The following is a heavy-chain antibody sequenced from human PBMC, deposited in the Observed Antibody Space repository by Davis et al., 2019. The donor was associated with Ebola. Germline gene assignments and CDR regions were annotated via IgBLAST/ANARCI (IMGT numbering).Heavy chain of an antibody. V-gene: IGHV1-46*01. CDR1: GYTFTSYY. CDR3: AREPDWGLYYYYGMDV. CDR2: INPSGGST. J-gene: IGHJ6*02. D-gene: IGHD7-27*01. Sequence: ASVKVSCKASGYTFTSYYMHWVRQAPGQGLEWMGIINPSGGSTSYAQKFQGRVTMTRDTSTSTVYMELSSLRSEDTAVYYCAREPDWGLYYYYGMDVWGQGTLVTVSS.